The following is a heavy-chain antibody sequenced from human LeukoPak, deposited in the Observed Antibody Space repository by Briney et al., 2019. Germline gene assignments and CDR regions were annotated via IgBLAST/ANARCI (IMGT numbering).Heavy chain of an antibody. J-gene: IGHJ4*02. Sequence: ASVKVSCKASGGTFSSYAISWVRQAPGQGLEWMGIINPSGGSTSYAQKFQGRVTMTRDTSTSTVYMELSSLRSEDTAVYYCASGLAAAGTYFDYWGQGTLVTVSS. CDR1: GGTFSSYA. V-gene: IGHV1-46*01. D-gene: IGHD6-13*01. CDR2: INPSGGST. CDR3: ASGLAAAGTYFDY.